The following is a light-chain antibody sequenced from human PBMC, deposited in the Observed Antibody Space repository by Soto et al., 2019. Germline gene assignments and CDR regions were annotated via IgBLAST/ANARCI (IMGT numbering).Light chain of an antibody. CDR3: GTWDSSLSAVV. V-gene: IGLV1-51*01. CDR1: SSNIGSNP. Sequence: QSVLTQPPSMSAAPGQMVTISCSGSSSNIGSNPVSWYQQLPGAAPKLLIYDDYARPSGIPDRFPGSKSGTSATLGITGLQTGDEADYYCGTWDSSLSAVVFGGGTKLTVL. CDR2: DDY. J-gene: IGLJ2*01.